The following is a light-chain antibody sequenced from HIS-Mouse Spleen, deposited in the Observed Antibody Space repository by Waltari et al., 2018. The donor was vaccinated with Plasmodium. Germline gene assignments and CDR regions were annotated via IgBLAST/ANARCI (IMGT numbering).Light chain of an antibody. CDR2: KDS. CDR1: ALPKQY. Sequence: SYELTQPPSVSVSPGPTARITGSGDALPKQYAYWYQQKPGQAPVLVIYKDSERPSGIPERFSGSSSGTTVTLTISGVQAEDEADYYCQSADSSGTPNWVFGGGTKLTVL. J-gene: IGLJ3*02. CDR3: QSADSSGTPNWV. V-gene: IGLV3-25*03.